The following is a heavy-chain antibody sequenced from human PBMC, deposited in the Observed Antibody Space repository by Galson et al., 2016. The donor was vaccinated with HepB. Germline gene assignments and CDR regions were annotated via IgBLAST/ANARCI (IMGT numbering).Heavy chain of an antibody. Sequence: QSGAEVKKPGESLKISCQGSGYSFTSHWIGWVRQMPAKGLEWMGIIYPEDSDTRYSPSFQGQVTISADNSISTASLHWSSLKASDTAMYYCARQHSGSLDAFDIWGQGTVVTVSS. CDR2: IYPEDSDT. CDR1: GYSFTSHW. CDR3: ARQHSGSLDAFDI. D-gene: IGHD6-6*01. J-gene: IGHJ3*02. V-gene: IGHV5-51*01.